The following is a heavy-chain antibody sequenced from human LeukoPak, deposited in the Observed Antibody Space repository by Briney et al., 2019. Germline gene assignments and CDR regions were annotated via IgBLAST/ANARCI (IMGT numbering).Heavy chain of an antibody. D-gene: IGHD1-14*01. J-gene: IGHJ4*02. CDR1: GYTFTSYG. CDR2: MSSYNGNT. Sequence: GASVKVSCKASGYTFTSYGISWVRQAPGQGLEWMGWMSSYNGNTNYAQKLQGRVTMTTDTSTSTAYMELRSLRSDDTAVYYCARAPEEIAGPPAKYYFDYWGQGTLVTVSS. CDR3: ARAPEEIAGPPAKYYFDY. V-gene: IGHV1-18*01.